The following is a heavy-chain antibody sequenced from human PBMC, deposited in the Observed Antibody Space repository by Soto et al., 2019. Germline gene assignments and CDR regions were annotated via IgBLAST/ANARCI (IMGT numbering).Heavy chain of an antibody. D-gene: IGHD6-25*01. J-gene: IGHJ4*02. CDR3: VKFFVEAGGSSGWRWYFGC. Sequence: EVQVLESGGGLVQPGGTLRLSCAASGFTFRNYAMSWDRQAPRAGLAWVSAISGSGGTTYYGQSAKGRVTSSRDNFRNTLYLQMNNLRDEDTAVDYCVKFFVEAGGSSGWRWYFGCWCQG. CDR2: ISGSGGTT. V-gene: IGHV3-23*01. CDR1: GFTFRNYA.